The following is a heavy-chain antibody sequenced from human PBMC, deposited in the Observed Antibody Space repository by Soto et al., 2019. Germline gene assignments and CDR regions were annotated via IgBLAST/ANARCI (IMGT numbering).Heavy chain of an antibody. Sequence: SETLSLTCTVSGGSISSYYWGWIRQPPGKGLEWIGSIYYSGSTYYNPSLKSRVTISVDTSKNQFSLKLSSVTAADTAVYYCARHFLGSSGVWFDPWGQGTLVTVSS. D-gene: IGHD6-6*01. V-gene: IGHV4-39*01. CDR2: IYYSGST. CDR1: GGSISSYY. J-gene: IGHJ5*02. CDR3: ARHFLGSSGVWFDP.